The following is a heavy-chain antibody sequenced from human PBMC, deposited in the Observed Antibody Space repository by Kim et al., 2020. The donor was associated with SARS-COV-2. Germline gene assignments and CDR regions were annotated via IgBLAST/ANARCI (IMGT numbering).Heavy chain of an antibody. CDR3: TRDLYGMDV. CDR2: GSKI. Sequence: GSKIYYGDSGKGRVTISRDNTNNMLYLQMNSLRADDTAVYYCTRDLYGMDVWGQGTTVTVSS. J-gene: IGHJ6*02. V-gene: IGHV3-33*01.